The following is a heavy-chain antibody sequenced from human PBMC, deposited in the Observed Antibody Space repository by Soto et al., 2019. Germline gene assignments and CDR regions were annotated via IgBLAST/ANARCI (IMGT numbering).Heavy chain of an antibody. CDR2: IKQDGTEK. V-gene: IGHV3-7*01. J-gene: IGHJ6*02. CDR1: GFTFSTYW. Sequence: EVQLVESGGGLVQPGGSLRLSCAASGFTFSTYWMSWVRRTPGKGVEWVANIKQDGTEKYYVYSVRGRLTVSRDNAKSSLYLQMNSLRVEDTAVYYCTTSPHRDSERVFVWGQGTAVTVS. CDR3: TTSPHRDSERVFV. D-gene: IGHD1-26*01.